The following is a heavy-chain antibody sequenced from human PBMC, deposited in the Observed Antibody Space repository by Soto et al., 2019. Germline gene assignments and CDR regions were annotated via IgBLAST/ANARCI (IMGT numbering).Heavy chain of an antibody. D-gene: IGHD3-22*01. Sequence: SVKLACKASGGTFSSYAISWVRQAPGQGLEWMGGIIPIFGTANYAQKFQGRVTITADESTSTAYMELSSLRSEDTAVYYCARVSKYYYDSSGYYYAPYGMDVWGQGTTVTVSS. V-gene: IGHV1-69*13. CDR2: IIPIFGTA. CDR1: GGTFSSYA. J-gene: IGHJ6*02. CDR3: ARVSKYYYDSSGYYYAPYGMDV.